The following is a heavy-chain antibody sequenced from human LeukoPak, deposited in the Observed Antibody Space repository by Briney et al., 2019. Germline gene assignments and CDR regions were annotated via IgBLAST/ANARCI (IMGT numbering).Heavy chain of an antibody. CDR2: IYYSGST. CDR3: AATYYYDSSGFRRWFDP. J-gene: IGHJ5*02. D-gene: IGHD3-22*01. CDR1: GGSISRDY. Sequence: SETLSLTCTVSGGSISRDYWSWIRQPPGKGLEWIGYIYYSGSTNYNPSLKSRVTISVDTSKNQFSLKLSSVTAADTAVYYCAATYYYDSSGFRRWFDPWGQGTLVTVSS. V-gene: IGHV4-59*01.